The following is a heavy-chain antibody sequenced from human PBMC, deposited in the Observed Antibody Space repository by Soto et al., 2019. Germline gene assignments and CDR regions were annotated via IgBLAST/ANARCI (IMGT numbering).Heavy chain of an antibody. D-gene: IGHD4-17*01. Sequence: PGGSLRLSCAASGFTFSNAWMSWVRQAPGKGLEWVGRIKSKTDGGTTDYAAPVKGRFTISRDDSKNTLYPQMNSLKTEDTAVYYCTTGTTVTFYGMDVWGQGTTVTVSS. J-gene: IGHJ6*02. CDR1: GFTFSNAW. V-gene: IGHV3-15*01. CDR2: IKSKTDGGTT. CDR3: TTGTTVTFYGMDV.